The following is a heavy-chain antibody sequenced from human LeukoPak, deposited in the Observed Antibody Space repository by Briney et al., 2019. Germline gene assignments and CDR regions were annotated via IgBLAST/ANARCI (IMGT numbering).Heavy chain of an antibody. D-gene: IGHD5-24*01. V-gene: IGHV4-39*07. J-gene: IGHJ2*01. CDR2: IYYSGST. CDR3: AINCRLATGFDL. CDR1: GGSISSSSYY. Sequence: PSETLSLTCTVSGGSISSSSYYWGWIRQPPGKGLEWIGSIYYSGSTYYNPSLKSRVTISVDTSKNQFSLKLSSVTAADTAVYYCAINCRLATGFDLWGRGTLVTVSS.